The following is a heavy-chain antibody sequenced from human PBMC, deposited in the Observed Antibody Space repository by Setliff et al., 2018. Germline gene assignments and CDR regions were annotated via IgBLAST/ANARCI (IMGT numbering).Heavy chain of an antibody. CDR3: AREGVDTRSSTDYRYYMDV. CDR2: ISSYNGKT. D-gene: IGHD5-18*01. V-gene: IGHV1-18*01. J-gene: IGHJ6*03. Sequence: GASVKVSCKASGYIFTSYGISWVRQAPGQGLEWMGWISSYNGKTNYAQKLQGRVTMTTDTSTSTAYMELRSLRADDTAVYYCAREGVDTRSSTDYRYYMDVWGKGTTVTVSS. CDR1: GYIFTSYG.